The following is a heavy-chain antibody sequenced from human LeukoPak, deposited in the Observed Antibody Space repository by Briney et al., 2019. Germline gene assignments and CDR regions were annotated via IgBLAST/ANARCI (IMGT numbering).Heavy chain of an antibody. D-gene: IGHD5-24*01. J-gene: IGHJ4*02. V-gene: IGHV3-7*01. CDR3: AKLGQSGYNSYY. CDR1: GFTFSSYW. CDR2: IKEDAYEE. Sequence: GGSLRLSCAASGFTFSSYWMTWVRQAPGKGLEWVANIKEDAYEEYYVYSVKGRFTISRDNPKNSLYLQMNSLRAEDSAVYYCAKLGQSGYNSYYWGQGTLVTVSS.